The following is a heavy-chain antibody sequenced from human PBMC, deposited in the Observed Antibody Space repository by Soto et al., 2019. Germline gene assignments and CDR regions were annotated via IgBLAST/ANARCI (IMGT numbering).Heavy chain of an antibody. CDR2: ISSSSSYI. CDR3: ARGAYCSSTSCYPRNYYYMDV. J-gene: IGHJ6*03. D-gene: IGHD2-2*01. Sequence: EVQLVESGGGLVKPGGSLRLSCAASGFTFSSYSMNWVRQAPGKGLERVSSISSSSSYIYYADSVKGRFTISRDNAKNSLYLQMNSLRAEDTAVYYCARGAYCSSTSCYPRNYYYMDVWGKGTTVTVSS. CDR1: GFTFSSYS. V-gene: IGHV3-21*01.